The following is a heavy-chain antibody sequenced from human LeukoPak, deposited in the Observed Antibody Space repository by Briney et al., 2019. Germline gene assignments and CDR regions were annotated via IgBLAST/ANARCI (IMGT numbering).Heavy chain of an antibody. Sequence: PSETLSLTCTVSGGSISSGGYYWSWIRQPPGKGLESIGYIYHSGSTYYNPSLKSRVTISVDRSKNQFSLKLSSVTAADTAVYYCAAYNWNQLFDYWGQGTLVTVSS. CDR3: AAYNWNQLFDY. V-gene: IGHV4-30-2*01. J-gene: IGHJ4*02. D-gene: IGHD1-1*01. CDR2: IYHSGST. CDR1: GGSISSGGYY.